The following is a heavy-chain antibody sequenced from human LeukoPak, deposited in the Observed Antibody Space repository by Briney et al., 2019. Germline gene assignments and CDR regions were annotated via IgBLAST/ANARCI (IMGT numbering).Heavy chain of an antibody. Sequence: SETLSLTCAVSGGSIRSSYYYWGCNRQRPGTGREWIVSICDSGSTYYNPALTSRVTISVDTSKNQSSLKLSSVTAADTAVYYCARPPVPGYSSGTDAFDIWGQGTTVTVSS. CDR2: ICDSGST. J-gene: IGHJ3*02. CDR3: ARPPVPGYSSGTDAFDI. D-gene: IGHD6-19*01. CDR1: GGSIRSSYYY. V-gene: IGHV4-39*01.